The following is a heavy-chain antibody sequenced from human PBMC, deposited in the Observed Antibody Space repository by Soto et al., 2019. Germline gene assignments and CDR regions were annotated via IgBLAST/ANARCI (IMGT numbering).Heavy chain of an antibody. CDR3: ARGASDFWGAYPEIHFFDY. J-gene: IGHJ4*01. CDR2: ISYDETNK. Sequence: VGSLRLSCAASEFTFSTYPMHWVRQAPGKGLEWVAVISYDETNKYYADSVKGRFTISRDNSKNTLYLQMNNLGADDTAVYYCARGASDFWGAYPEIHFFDYWGHGTLVTVSS. CDR1: EFTFSTYP. V-gene: IGHV3-30-3*01. D-gene: IGHD3-3*01.